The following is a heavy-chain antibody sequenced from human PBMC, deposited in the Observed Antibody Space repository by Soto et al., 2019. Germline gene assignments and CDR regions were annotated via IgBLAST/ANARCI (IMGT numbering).Heavy chain of an antibody. CDR3: ARAQPPVGASYNFDF. D-gene: IGHD1-26*01. Sequence: PSQTLSLTCVISGDSVSGKSAAWNWIRQSPSGGLEWLGRIYYRSRWYYEYAVTVESRITINPDTSKNRFSLQLNSVTPDDTAIYYCARAQPPVGASYNFDFWGPGVLVTVSS. CDR2: IYYRSRWYY. J-gene: IGHJ4*02. CDR1: GDSVSGKSAA. V-gene: IGHV6-1*01.